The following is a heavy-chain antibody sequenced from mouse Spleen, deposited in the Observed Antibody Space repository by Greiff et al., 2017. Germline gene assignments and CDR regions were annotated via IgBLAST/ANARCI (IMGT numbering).Heavy chain of an antibody. V-gene: IGHV1-59*01. CDR2: IDPSDSYT. Sequence: VQLQQPGAELVRPGTSVKLSCKASGYTFTSYWMHWVKQRPGQGLEWIGVIDPSDSYTNYNQKFKGKATLTVDTSSSTAYMQLSSLTSEDSAVYYCAREGGHGAMDYWGQGTSVTVSS. J-gene: IGHJ4*01. CDR1: GYTFTSYW. CDR3: AREGGHGAMDY.